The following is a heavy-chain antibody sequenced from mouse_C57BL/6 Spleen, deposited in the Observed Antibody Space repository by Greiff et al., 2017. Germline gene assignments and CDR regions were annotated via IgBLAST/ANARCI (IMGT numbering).Heavy chain of an antibody. CDR1: GYTFTSYW. V-gene: IGHV1-69*01. CDR3: ARGGYGSSRYAMDY. J-gene: IGHJ4*01. D-gene: IGHD1-1*01. Sequence: QVQLQQPGAELVMPGASVKLSCKASGYTFTSYWMHWVKQRPGQGLEWIGEIEPSDSYTNYNQKFKGKSTLTVDKSSSTAYMQLSSLTSEDSAVYYCARGGYGSSRYAMDYWGQGTSVTVSS. CDR2: IEPSDSYT.